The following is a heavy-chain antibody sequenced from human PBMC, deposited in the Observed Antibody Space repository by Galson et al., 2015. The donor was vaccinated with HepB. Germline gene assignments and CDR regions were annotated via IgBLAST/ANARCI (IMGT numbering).Heavy chain of an antibody. Sequence: SLRLSCAASGFILNNDWMSWVRQAPGKGLEWVGRIKSKIDGGTTDDAVPVKGRFTVSTADYKNAMYLEMSSLKTEDTAVYYCTTVSYVDGPYFFDLWGQGTLVAVTS. CDR3: TTVSYVDGPYFFDL. CDR1: GFILNNDW. J-gene: IGHJ4*02. CDR2: IKSKIDGGTT. V-gene: IGHV3-15*01. D-gene: IGHD5-24*01.